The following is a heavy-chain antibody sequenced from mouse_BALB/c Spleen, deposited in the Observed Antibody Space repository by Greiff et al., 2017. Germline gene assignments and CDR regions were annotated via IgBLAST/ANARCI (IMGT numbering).Heavy chain of an antibody. CDR1: GYSITSDYA. J-gene: IGHJ4*01. CDR2: ISYSGST. Sequence: EVQLQESGPGLVKPSQSLSLTCTVTGYSITSDYAWNWIRQFPGNKLEWMGYISYSGSTSYNPSLKSRISITRDTSKNQFFLQLNSVTTEDTATYYCARRGWLLREGAMDYWGQGTSVTVSS. CDR3: ARRGWLLREGAMDY. V-gene: IGHV3-2*02. D-gene: IGHD2-3*01.